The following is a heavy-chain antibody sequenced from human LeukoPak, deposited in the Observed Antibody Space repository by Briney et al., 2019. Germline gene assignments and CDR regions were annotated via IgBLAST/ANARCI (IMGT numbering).Heavy chain of an antibody. CDR1: GGTFSSHA. Sequence: ASVKVSCKASGGTFSSHAISWVRQAPGQGLEWMGGIIPIFGTANYAQKFQGRVTITADESTSTAYMELSSLRAEDTAIYYCATYRQVLLPFESWGQGTLVTVSS. J-gene: IGHJ4*02. CDR2: IIPIFGTA. V-gene: IGHV1-69*13. D-gene: IGHD2-8*02. CDR3: ATYRQVLLPFES.